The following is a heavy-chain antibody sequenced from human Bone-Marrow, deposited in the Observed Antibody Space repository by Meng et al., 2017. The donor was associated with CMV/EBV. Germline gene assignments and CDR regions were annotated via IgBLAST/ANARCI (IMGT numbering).Heavy chain of an antibody. CDR1: GFTFSSYA. Sequence: GGSLRLSCAASGFTFSSYAMHWVRQAPGKGLEWVSSISDSGGSTYYADSVKGRFTISRDNSKNTLYLQMNSLRAEDTAVYYCAKEVYCSSTSCYVVGPIDYWGQGKRVNLAS. CDR3: AKEVYCSSTSCYVVGPIDY. V-gene: IGHV3-23*01. CDR2: ISDSGGST. J-gene: IGHJ4*02. D-gene: IGHD2-2*01.